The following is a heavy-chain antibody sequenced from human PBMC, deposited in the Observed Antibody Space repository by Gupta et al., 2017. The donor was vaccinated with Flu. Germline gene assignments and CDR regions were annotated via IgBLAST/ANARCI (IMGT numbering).Heavy chain of an antibody. J-gene: IGHJ4*02. CDR2: IYYSGST. Sequence: QVQLQESGPGLVKPSETLSLTCTVSGGSISSYYWSWIRQPPGKGLEWIGYIYYSGSTNYNPSLKSRVTISVDTSKNQFSLKLSSVTAADTAVYYCARTDLYSSGWYDPYYFDYWGQGTLVTVSS. V-gene: IGHV4-59*01. CDR3: ARTDLYSSGWYDPYYFDY. D-gene: IGHD6-19*01. CDR1: GGSISSYY.